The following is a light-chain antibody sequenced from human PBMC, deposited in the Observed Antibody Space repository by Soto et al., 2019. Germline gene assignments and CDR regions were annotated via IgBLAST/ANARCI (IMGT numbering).Light chain of an antibody. J-gene: IGLJ1*01. V-gene: IGLV2-14*03. CDR3: SSYTTSNTRQIV. CDR2: DVT. CDR1: SSDVDGYNY. Sequence: QSVLTQPASVSGAPGQSITISCTGTSSDVDGYNYVSWYQHYPGKAPKLIIYDVTNRPSGVSNPFSGSKSGNTAYLTISGLQPEDEADYYCSSYTTSNTRQIVFGTGTKLTVL.